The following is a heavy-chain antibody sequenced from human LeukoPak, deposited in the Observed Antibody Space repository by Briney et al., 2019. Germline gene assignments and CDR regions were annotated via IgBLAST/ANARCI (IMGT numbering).Heavy chain of an antibody. CDR3: AKAHYYGSGSYGFDP. V-gene: IGHV3-21*04. D-gene: IGHD3-10*01. CDR1: GFTFSSYS. Sequence: GGSLRLSCAASGFTFSSYSMNWVRQAPGKGLEWVSSISSSSSYIYYADSVKGRFTISRDNSKNTLYLQMNSLRAEDTAVYYCAKAHYYGSGSYGFDPWGQGTLVTVSS. CDR2: ISSSSSYI. J-gene: IGHJ5*02.